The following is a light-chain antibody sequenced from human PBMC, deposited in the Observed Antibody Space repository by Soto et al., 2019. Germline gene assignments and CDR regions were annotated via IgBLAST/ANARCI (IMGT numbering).Light chain of an antibody. CDR1: SSDVGGYNY. Sequence: QSAVTQPASVAGSPGQSITISCTGTSSDVGGYNYVSWYQQHPGKAPKLMIYEVSNRPSGVSNRFSGSKSGNTASLTISGLQAEDVAYYYCSSYTSSSIDYVFGTGTKLTVL. CDR3: SSYTSSSIDYV. J-gene: IGLJ1*01. V-gene: IGLV2-14*01. CDR2: EVS.